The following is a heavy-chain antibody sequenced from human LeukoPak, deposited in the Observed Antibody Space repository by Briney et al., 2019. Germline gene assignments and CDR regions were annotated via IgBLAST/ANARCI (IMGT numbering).Heavy chain of an antibody. D-gene: IGHD3-16*01. CDR2: IYSGGIT. Sequence: GGSLILSCAASGFTVSSKFMHWVRQAPGKGLEWVSVIYSGGITYYADSVKGRFTVSRDNSRNTMYLHMNSLKVEDTAVYYCAKYEVTSGGGLDYWGQGTLVTVSS. J-gene: IGHJ4*02. CDR3: AKYEVTSGGGLDY. CDR1: GFTVSSKF. V-gene: IGHV3-53*01.